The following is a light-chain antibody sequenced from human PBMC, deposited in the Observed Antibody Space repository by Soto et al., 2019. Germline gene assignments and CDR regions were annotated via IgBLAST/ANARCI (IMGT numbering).Light chain of an antibody. J-gene: IGKJ3*01. Sequence: DIQMTQSPSSLSASVGDRVTITCRASQSISSYLNWYQQKPGKAPKLLIYAASSLQSGVPSRFSGSGSGTDFTLTISSLQHEDFATYYCQQSYSSPRTFGHGTKVDIK. CDR3: QQSYSSPRT. CDR2: AAS. V-gene: IGKV1-39*01. CDR1: QSISSY.